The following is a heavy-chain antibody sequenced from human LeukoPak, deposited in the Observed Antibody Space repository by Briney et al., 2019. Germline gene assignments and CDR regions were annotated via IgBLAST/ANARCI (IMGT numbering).Heavy chain of an antibody. Sequence: SVKVSCKASGYTFTGYHIHWVRQAPGQGLEWMGGIIPIFGTANYAQKFQGRVTITADKSTSTAYMELSSLRSEDTAVYYCASGATAGPDYWGQGTLVTVSS. V-gene: IGHV1-69*06. CDR3: ASGATAGPDY. CDR1: GYTFTGYH. CDR2: IIPIFGTA. J-gene: IGHJ4*02. D-gene: IGHD6-13*01.